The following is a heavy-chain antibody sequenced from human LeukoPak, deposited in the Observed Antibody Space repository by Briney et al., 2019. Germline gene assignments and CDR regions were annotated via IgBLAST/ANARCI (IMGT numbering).Heavy chain of an antibody. CDR2: ISSSSSYI. J-gene: IGHJ4*02. Sequence: PGGSLRLSCAASGFTFSSYSMNWVRQAPGKGLEWVSSISSSSSYIYYADSVKGRFTISRDNAKNSLYLQMNSLRAEDTAVYYCASRGSQFAGGPRADYWGQGTLVTVSS. V-gene: IGHV3-21*01. D-gene: IGHD3-10*01. CDR1: GFTFSSYS. CDR3: ASRGSQFAGGPRADY.